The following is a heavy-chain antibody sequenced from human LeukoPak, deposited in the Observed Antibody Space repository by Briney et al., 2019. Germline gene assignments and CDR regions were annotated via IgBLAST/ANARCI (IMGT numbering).Heavy chain of an antibody. Sequence: SETLSLTCAVYGGSFSGYYWSWIRQPPGKGLERIGEINHSGSTNYNPSLKSRVTISVDTSKNQFSLKLSSVTAADTAVYHCARGRLTMLRGVIGWFDPWGQGTLVTVSS. CDR2: INHSGST. CDR3: ARGRLTMLRGVIGWFDP. V-gene: IGHV4-34*01. CDR1: GGSFSGYY. J-gene: IGHJ5*02. D-gene: IGHD3-10*01.